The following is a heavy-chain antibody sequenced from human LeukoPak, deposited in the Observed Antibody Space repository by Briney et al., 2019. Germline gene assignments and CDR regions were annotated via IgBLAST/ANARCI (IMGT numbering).Heavy chain of an antibody. Sequence: PGGSLRLSCAASGFTFSSYGMSWVRQAPGKGLEWVSAIGSSGGTTYYADSVKGRFTISRGNSKNTLFLQMNSLRAEDTAVYYCALIAVAGSSGYWGQGTLVTVSS. J-gene: IGHJ4*02. CDR2: IGSSGGTT. CDR1: GFTFSSYG. D-gene: IGHD6-19*01. CDR3: ALIAVAGSSGY. V-gene: IGHV3-23*01.